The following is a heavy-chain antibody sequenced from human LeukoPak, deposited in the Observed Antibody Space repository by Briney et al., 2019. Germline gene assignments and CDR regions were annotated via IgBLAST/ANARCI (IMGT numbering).Heavy chain of an antibody. Sequence: KTGGSLRLSCAVSGFTFNTAYMSWVRQAPGKGLEYIGRIKSDTDGRTTYYAAPVKGRFTISRDDSKNTLYLQMNGLKIEDTALYYFTADLRLWGQGTLVTVSS. D-gene: IGHD3-16*01. J-gene: IGHJ1*01. CDR1: GFTFNTAY. V-gene: IGHV3-15*01. CDR2: IKSDTDGRTT. CDR3: TADLRL.